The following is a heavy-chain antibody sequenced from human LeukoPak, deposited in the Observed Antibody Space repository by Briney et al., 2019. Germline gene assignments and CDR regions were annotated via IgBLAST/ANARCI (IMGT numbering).Heavy chain of an antibody. CDR3: ARAAYGSGSYYKVYFDY. D-gene: IGHD3-10*01. Sequence: SETLSLTCTVSGGSISSSSYYWGWIRQPPGKGLEWIGSIYYSGSTNYNPSLKSRVTISVDTSKNQFSLKLSSVTAADTAVYYCARAAYGSGSYYKVYFDYWGQGTLVTVSS. J-gene: IGHJ4*02. V-gene: IGHV4-39*07. CDR2: IYYSGST. CDR1: GGSISSSSYY.